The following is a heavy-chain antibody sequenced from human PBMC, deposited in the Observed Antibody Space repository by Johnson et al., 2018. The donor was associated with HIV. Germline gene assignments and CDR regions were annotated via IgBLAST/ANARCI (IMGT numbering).Heavy chain of an antibody. V-gene: IGHV3-23*04. J-gene: IGHJ3*02. Sequence: MQLVESGGGLVQPGGSLRLSCAASGFTFSSYAMSCVRQAPGKGLAWVSAISGSGGSTYYADSVKGRFTISRDNSKNTLYLQMNSLRAEDPAVYYCAKDRCDDGGNRYAFDIWGQGTMVTVAS. CDR1: GFTFSSYA. D-gene: IGHD4-23*01. CDR3: AKDRCDDGGNRYAFDI. CDR2: ISGSGGST.